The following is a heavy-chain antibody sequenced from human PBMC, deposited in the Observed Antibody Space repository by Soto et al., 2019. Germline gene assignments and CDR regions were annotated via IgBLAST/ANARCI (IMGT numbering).Heavy chain of an antibody. J-gene: IGHJ3*02. D-gene: IGHD3-3*01. CDR3: ARDIGFRSGYIFAAFDI. CDR2: IKQDGSEK. CDR1: GFTFSSYW. Sequence: PGGALRLSCAASGFTFSSYWMSWVRQAPGKGLGWVANIKQDGSEKYYVDSVKGRFTISRDNAKNSLYLQMNSLRAEDTAVYYCARDIGFRSGYIFAAFDIWGQGTMVTVSS. V-gene: IGHV3-7*05.